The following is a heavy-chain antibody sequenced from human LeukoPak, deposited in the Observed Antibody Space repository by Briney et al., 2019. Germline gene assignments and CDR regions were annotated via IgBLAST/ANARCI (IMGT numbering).Heavy chain of an antibody. V-gene: IGHV4-39*01. J-gene: IGHJ5*02. CDR2: IYYSGST. CDR3: ARGYCSGGSCYSFTKRDKKLWFDP. Sequence: PSETLSLTCTVSGGSISSSSYYWGWIRQPPGKGLEWIGSIYYSGSTYYNPSLKSRVTISVDTSKNQFSLKLSSVTAADTAVYYCARGYCSGGSCYSFTKRDKKLWFDPWGQGTLVTVSS. CDR1: GGSISSSSYY. D-gene: IGHD2-15*01.